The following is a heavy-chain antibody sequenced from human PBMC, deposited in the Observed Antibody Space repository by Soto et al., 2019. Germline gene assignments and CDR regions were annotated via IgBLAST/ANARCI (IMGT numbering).Heavy chain of an antibody. CDR1: GYTLTELS. V-gene: IGHV1-24*01. CDR2: FDPEDGET. J-gene: IGHJ4*02. Sequence: ASVKVSCKVSGYTLTELSMHWVRQAPGKGLEWMGGFDPEDGETIYAQKFQGRVTMTEDTSTDTAYMELSSLRSEDTAVYYCATGGDSSGYYDYWGQGTLVTVSS. D-gene: IGHD3-22*01. CDR3: ATGGDSSGYYDY.